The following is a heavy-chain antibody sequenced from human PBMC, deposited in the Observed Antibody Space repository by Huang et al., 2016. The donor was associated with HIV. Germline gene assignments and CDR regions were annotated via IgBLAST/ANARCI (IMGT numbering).Heavy chain of an antibody. J-gene: IGHJ4*02. CDR1: GFTVNSNY. CDR3: ARGLGGAADY. V-gene: IGHV3-53*01. D-gene: IGHD3-22*01. CDR2: IYSGGST. Sequence: EVQLVESGGGLIQPGGSLRLSCAASGFTVNSNYMSWVRQAPGTGLEWVSVIYSGGSTCYAYSVKGRFTISGDNSKNTLYLQMNSLRAEDTAVYYCARGLGGAADYWGQGTLVTVSS.